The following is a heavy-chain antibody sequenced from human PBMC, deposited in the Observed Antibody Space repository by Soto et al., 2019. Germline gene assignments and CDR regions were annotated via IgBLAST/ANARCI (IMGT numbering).Heavy chain of an antibody. CDR3: TADIPNISANYGMDV. CDR1: GFIFSNTW. Sequence: GGSLRLSCAASGFIFSNTWINWVRQAPGKGLEWVGRIKTKIEGGITNYAAPVKGRFTVSGDDSKNTVYLHMNSLRTEDTAVYYCTADIPNISANYGMDVWGQGTTVTVSS. D-gene: IGHD6-25*01. V-gene: IGHV3-15*07. CDR2: IKTKIEGGIT. J-gene: IGHJ6*02.